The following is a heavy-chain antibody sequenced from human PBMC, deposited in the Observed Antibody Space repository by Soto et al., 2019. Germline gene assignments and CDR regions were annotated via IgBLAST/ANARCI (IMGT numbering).Heavy chain of an antibody. Sequence: PSETLSLTCTVSGGSISSSSYYWGWIRQPPGKGLEWIGSIYYSGSTYYNPSLKSRVTISVDTSKNQFSLKLSSVTAADTAVYYCARHLSYDDTLSWFDPWGQGTLVTVSS. J-gene: IGHJ5*02. CDR1: GGSISSSSYY. CDR2: IYYSGST. CDR3: ARHLSYDDTLSWFDP. V-gene: IGHV4-39*01. D-gene: IGHD5-12*01.